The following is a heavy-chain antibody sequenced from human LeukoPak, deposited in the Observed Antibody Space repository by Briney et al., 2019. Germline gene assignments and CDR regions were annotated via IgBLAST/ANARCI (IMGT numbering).Heavy chain of an antibody. CDR1: GSTFSDYY. CDR2: ITSSGYYT. V-gene: IGHV3-11*05. CDR3: ARVSKAANPTSDSPWFDP. Sequence: TGGSLRLSCAASGSTFSDYYMTWIRQAPGKGLEWVSYITSSGYYTNYGDSVKGRFTMSRDNAKKSLYLQMDSLRAEDTAVYYCARVSKAANPTSDSPWFDPWGQGTLVTVSS. D-gene: IGHD2-15*01. J-gene: IGHJ5*02.